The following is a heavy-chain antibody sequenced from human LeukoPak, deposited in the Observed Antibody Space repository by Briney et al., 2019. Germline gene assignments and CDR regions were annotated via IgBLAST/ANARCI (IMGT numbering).Heavy chain of an antibody. V-gene: IGHV3-30*18. CDR3: AELGITMIGGV. CDR1: GFTFSRYG. D-gene: IGHD3-10*02. J-gene: IGHJ6*04. CDR2: ISYDGSEK. Sequence: GGSLRLSCAASGFTFSRYGIHWVRQAPGKGLEWVAVISYDGSEKYYADSVKGRFTISRDNSKNTVHLQMSSLSAEDTAMYYCAELGITMIGGVWGKGTTVTISS.